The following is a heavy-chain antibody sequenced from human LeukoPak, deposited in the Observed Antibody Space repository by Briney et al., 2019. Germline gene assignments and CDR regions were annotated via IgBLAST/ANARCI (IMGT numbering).Heavy chain of an antibody. J-gene: IGHJ4*02. D-gene: IGHD2-21*02. CDR2: ISYDGSNK. Sequence: GRSLRLSCAASGFTFSSYGMHWVRQAPGKGLEWVAVISYDGSNKYYADSVKGRFTISRDNSKNTLYLQMNSLRAEDTAVYYCARKHLVTGIDYWGQGTLVTVSS. V-gene: IGHV3-30*03. CDR3: ARKHLVTGIDY. CDR1: GFTFSSYG.